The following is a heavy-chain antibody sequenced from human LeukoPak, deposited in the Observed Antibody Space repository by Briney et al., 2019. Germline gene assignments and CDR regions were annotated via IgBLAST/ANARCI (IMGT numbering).Heavy chain of an antibody. D-gene: IGHD3-10*01. J-gene: IGHJ4*02. V-gene: IGHV1-3*01. CDR1: GYTFTSYA. Sequence: ASVKVSCKASGYTFTSYAMHWVRQAPGQRLEWMGWINAGNGNTKYSQKFQGRVTITRDTSASTAYMELSSLRSGDTAVYYCARGLWFGELLGGYYFDYWGQGTLVTVSS. CDR3: ARGLWFGELLGGYYFDY. CDR2: INAGNGNT.